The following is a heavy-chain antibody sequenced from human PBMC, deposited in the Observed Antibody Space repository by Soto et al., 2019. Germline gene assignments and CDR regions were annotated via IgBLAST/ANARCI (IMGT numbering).Heavy chain of an antibody. CDR1: GFTFNNSG. Sequence: GGSLRLSCRVSGFTFNNSGMHWVRQAPGKGLEWMAVVSYDGSIENYADSVRGRFTISRDNSKNTVFLQMNSLRVEDTAVYYCAKDLYYYDFSLDDSWGQGTLVTVSS. CDR2: VSYDGSIE. D-gene: IGHD3-16*01. V-gene: IGHV3-30*18. CDR3: AKDLYYYDFSLDDS. J-gene: IGHJ5*02.